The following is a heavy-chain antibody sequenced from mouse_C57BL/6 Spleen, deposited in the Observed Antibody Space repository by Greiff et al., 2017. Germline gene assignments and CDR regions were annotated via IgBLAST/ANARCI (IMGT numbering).Heavy chain of an antibody. D-gene: IGHD1-1*01. J-gene: IGHJ1*03. CDR2: IYPSDSET. CDR1: GYTFTSYW. CDR3: ARGYYGSSHWYFDV. Sequence: VQLQQSGAELVRPGSSVKLSCKASGYTFTSYWMDWVKQRPGQGLEWIGNIYPSDSETSYNQKFKDKATLTVDKSSSTAYMQLSSLTAEDAAVYCWARGYYGSSHWYFDVWGTGTTVTVSS. V-gene: IGHV1-61*01.